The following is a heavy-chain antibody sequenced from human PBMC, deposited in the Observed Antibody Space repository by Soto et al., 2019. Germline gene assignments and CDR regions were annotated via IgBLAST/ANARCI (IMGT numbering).Heavy chain of an antibody. D-gene: IGHD3-3*01. V-gene: IGHV1-8*01. CDR2: MNPNSGNT. CDR3: ARRATGSYDFWSANFDY. Sequence: GASVKVSCKASGYTFTSYDINWVRQATGQGLEWMGWMNPNSGNTGYTQKFQGRVTMTRNTFISTAYMELSSLRSEDTAVYYCARRATGSYDFWSANFDYWGQGTLVTVSS. J-gene: IGHJ4*02. CDR1: GYTFTSYD.